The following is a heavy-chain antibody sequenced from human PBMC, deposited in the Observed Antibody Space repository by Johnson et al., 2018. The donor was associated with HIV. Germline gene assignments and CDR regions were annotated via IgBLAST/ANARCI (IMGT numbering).Heavy chain of an antibody. CDR3: TTVAAFGAFDI. CDR2: ISSNGGST. Sequence: VQLVESVGGLVQPGGSLTLSCAASGFTFSSYAMHWVRQAPGKGLEYVSAISSNGGSTYYANSVKGRFTISRDNSKNTVYLQMNSLKTEDTAIYYCTTVAAFGAFDIWGQGTMVTVSS. CDR1: GFTFSSYA. J-gene: IGHJ3*02. D-gene: IGHD1-14*01. V-gene: IGHV3-64*01.